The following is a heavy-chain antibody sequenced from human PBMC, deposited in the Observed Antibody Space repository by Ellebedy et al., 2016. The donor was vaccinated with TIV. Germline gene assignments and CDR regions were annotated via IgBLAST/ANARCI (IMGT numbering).Heavy chain of an antibody. J-gene: IGHJ4*02. V-gene: IGHV1-18*01. CDR1: GYTFTNSG. CDR2: TSAYNGKI. Sequence: AASVKVSCKASGYTFTNSGISWVRQAPGQGLEWMGWTSAYNGKIVYAQKLQGRVSMTTDPSTSTAYMELRSLRSEDTAVYYCAKIADTVTDFDYWGQGTLVIVSS. CDR3: AKIADTVTDFDY. D-gene: IGHD4-17*01.